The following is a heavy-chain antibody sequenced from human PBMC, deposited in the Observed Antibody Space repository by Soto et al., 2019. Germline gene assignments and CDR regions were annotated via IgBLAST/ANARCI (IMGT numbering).Heavy chain of an antibody. CDR1: GYSFTGHY. V-gene: IGHV1-2*02. CDR3: ARDYDRSGYDYFDP. J-gene: IGHJ5*02. Sequence: ASVKVSCKASGYSFTGHYMHWVRQAPGQGLEWMGWIDPKSGGTNYAQKFQDRVTMTRDTSISTAYMDLSRLRSDDTAVYYCARDYDRSGYDYFDPWGQGTLVTVS. CDR2: IDPKSGGT. D-gene: IGHD3-22*01.